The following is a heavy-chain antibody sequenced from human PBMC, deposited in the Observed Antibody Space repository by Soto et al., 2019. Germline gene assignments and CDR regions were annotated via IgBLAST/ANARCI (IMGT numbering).Heavy chain of an antibody. CDR2: IYYSGST. J-gene: IGHJ6*02. CDR1: GGSVSSGSYY. Sequence: SETLSLTCTVSGGSVSSGSYYWSWIRQPPGKGLEWIGYIYYSGSTNYNPSLKSRVTISVDTSKNQFSLKLSSVTAADTAVYYCARGVVRGVLYYYYGMDVWGQGTTVTVSS. V-gene: IGHV4-61*01. CDR3: ARGVVRGVLYYYYGMDV. D-gene: IGHD3-10*01.